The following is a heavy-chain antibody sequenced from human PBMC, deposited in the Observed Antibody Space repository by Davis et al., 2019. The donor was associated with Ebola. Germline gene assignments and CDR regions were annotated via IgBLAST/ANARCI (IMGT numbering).Heavy chain of an antibody. CDR1: GGSFSGYY. J-gene: IGHJ4*02. CDR2: INHSGST. V-gene: IGHV4-34*01. D-gene: IGHD6-6*01. CDR3: ARARIAARPYFDY. Sequence: MPSETLSLTCAVYGGSFSGYYWSWIRQHPGKGLEWIGEINHSGSTNYNPSLKRRVTISVDTSKNQFSLKLSSVTAADTAVYYCARARIAARPYFDYWGQGTLVTVSS.